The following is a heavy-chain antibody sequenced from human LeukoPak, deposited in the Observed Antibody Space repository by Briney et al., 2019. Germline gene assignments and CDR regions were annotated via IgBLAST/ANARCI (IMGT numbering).Heavy chain of an antibody. CDR2: IYYSGST. CDR3: ARVRDGGSYRYFDY. CDR1: GGSISSYY. D-gene: IGHD1-26*01. J-gene: IGHJ4*02. Sequence: SETLSLTRTVSGGSISSYYWSWIRQPPGKGLEWIGYIYYSGSTNYNPSLKSRVTISVDTSKNQFSLKLSSVTAADTAVYYCARVRDGGSYRYFDYWGQGTLVTVSS. V-gene: IGHV4-59*01.